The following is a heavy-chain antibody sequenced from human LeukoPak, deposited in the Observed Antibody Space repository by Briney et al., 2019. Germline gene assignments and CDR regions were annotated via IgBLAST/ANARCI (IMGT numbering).Heavy chain of an antibody. CDR1: GGSISSSNW. CDR3: ARGDWGPLWYYFDY. J-gene: IGHJ4*02. V-gene: IGHV4-4*02. Sequence: SETLSLTCAVSGGSISSSNWWSWVRPPPGKGLEWIGEIYHSGSTNYNPSLKSRVTISVDKSKNQFSLKLSSVTAADTAVYYCARGDWGPLWYYFDYWGQGTLVTVSS. D-gene: IGHD7-27*01. CDR2: IYHSGST.